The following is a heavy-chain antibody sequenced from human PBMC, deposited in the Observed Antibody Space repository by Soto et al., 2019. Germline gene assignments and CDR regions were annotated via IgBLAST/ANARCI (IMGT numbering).Heavy chain of an antibody. Sequence: QVQLVQSGAEVKKPGSSVKVSCKASGGTFSSYAISRVRQAPGQGLEWMGGFIPIFGTANYAQKCQGRVTITADEYTSTAYMELSSLRSEDTAVYYCARVRSGNKDRWFDPWGQGTLVTVSS. J-gene: IGHJ5*02. CDR2: FIPIFGTA. D-gene: IGHD5-12*01. V-gene: IGHV1-69*01. CDR1: GGTFSSYA. CDR3: ARVRSGNKDRWFDP.